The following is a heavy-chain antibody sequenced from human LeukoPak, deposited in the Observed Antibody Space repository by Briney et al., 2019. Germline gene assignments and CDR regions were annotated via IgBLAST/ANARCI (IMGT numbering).Heavy chain of an antibody. CDR2: ISGSGGST. CDR1: GFTFSSYA. D-gene: IGHD5-18*01. Sequence: GGSLRLSCAASGFTFSSYAMSWVRQAPGKGLEWVSAISGSGGSTYYADSVKGRFTISRDNSKNTLYLQMNSLRAEDTAVYYCAKDREQLWLLGYFDYWGQGTVVTVSS. CDR3: AKDREQLWLLGYFDY. V-gene: IGHV3-23*01. J-gene: IGHJ4*02.